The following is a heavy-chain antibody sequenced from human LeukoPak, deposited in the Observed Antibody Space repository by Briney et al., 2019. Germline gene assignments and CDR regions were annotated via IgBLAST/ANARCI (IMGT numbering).Heavy chain of an antibody. Sequence: GESLTLACTASGCPFSSYAMSWVRQAPGKGLEWLSAISYNGGVSYYAESVKSRFTISRENSKNTLYLQMNSLRAEDTAEYYCTKDRRVDGYTHSPTYIFDYWGRGTLVTVSS. J-gene: IGHJ4*02. V-gene: IGHV3-23*01. CDR2: ISYNGGVS. CDR3: TKDRRVDGYTHSPTYIFDY. D-gene: IGHD5-24*01. CDR1: GCPFSSYA.